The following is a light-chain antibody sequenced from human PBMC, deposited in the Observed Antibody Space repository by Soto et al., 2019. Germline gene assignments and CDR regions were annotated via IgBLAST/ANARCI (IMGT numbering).Light chain of an antibody. CDR1: QDISNY. Sequence: DIQMTQSPSSLSASVGDRVTITCQASQDISNYLNWYQQKPGKAPKLLIYDASNLATGVPSRFSGSGSGTDFTFTITSLQPEDIATYYCQQYDSLRTLGQGTKVDIK. CDR2: DAS. V-gene: IGKV1-33*01. CDR3: QQYDSLRT. J-gene: IGKJ1*01.